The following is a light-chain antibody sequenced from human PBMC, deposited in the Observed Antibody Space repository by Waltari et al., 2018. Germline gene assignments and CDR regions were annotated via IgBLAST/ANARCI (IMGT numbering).Light chain of an antibody. Sequence: EIVMTQSPGTLSMSPGERATLSCRASQSINTNLAWYQQKPGQSPRLVIYAASTRATGLPARFSGSVSGTEFTLTISSLQSEDVAVYYCQKYNDWPRTFGQGTKVEIK. CDR1: QSINTN. V-gene: IGKV3-15*01. CDR2: AAS. CDR3: QKYNDWPRT. J-gene: IGKJ1*01.